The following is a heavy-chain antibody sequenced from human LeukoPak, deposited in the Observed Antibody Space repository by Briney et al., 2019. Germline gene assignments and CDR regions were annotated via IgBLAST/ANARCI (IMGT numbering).Heavy chain of an antibody. J-gene: IGHJ4*02. V-gene: IGHV1-18*01. Sequence: ASVKVSCKASGYTFTSYGISWVRQAPGQGLEWMGWISAYNGNTNYAQKLQGRVTMTTDTSTSTAYMELRSLRSDDTAVYYCARRSGGAAPPYYFDYWGQGTLVTVSS. CDR2: ISAYNGNT. CDR1: GYTFTSYG. CDR3: ARRSGGAAPPYYFDY. D-gene: IGHD2-15*01.